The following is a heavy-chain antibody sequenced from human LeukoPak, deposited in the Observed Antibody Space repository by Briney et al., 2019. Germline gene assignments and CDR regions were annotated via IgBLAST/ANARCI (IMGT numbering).Heavy chain of an antibody. J-gene: IGHJ4*02. CDR2: FDPEDGET. CDR1: GYTLTELS. V-gene: IGHV1-24*01. Sequence: GALVKVSCKVSGYTLTELSMHWVRQAPGKGLEWMGGFDPEDGETIYAQKFQGRVTMTEDTSTDTAYMELSSLRSEDTAVYYCATFLRAVAGTSFDYWGQGTLVTVSS. D-gene: IGHD6-19*01. CDR3: ATFLRAVAGTSFDY.